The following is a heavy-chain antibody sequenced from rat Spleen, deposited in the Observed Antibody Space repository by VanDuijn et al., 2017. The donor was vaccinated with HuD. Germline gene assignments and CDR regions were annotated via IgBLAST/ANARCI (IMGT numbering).Heavy chain of an antibody. D-gene: IGHD4-3*01. CDR3: TRNSLFDY. CDR1: GFSLTSNR. V-gene: IGHV2-1*01. J-gene: IGHJ2*01. CDR2: IWGDGST. Sequence: QVQLKESGPGLVQPSQTLSLTCTVSGFSLTSNRVHWVRQPPGKGLEWMGGIWGDGSTDYNSALKSRLSISRDTSKSQVFLKMNSLQTDDTAIYFCTRNSLFDYWGQGVMVTVSS.